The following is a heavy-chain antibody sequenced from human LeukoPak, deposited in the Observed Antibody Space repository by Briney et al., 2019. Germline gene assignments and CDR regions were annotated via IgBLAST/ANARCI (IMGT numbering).Heavy chain of an antibody. V-gene: IGHV1-18*01. J-gene: IGHJ4*02. CDR3: ARGGSRGWDMYYFDY. CDR1: GYTFTSYG. CDR2: ISAYNGNT. D-gene: IGHD6-19*01. Sequence: ASVKVSCKASGYTFTSYGISWVRQAPGQGLEWXGWISAYNGNTNYAQKLQGRVTMTTDTSTSTAYMELRSLRSDDTAVYYCARGGSRGWDMYYFDYWGQGTLVTVSS.